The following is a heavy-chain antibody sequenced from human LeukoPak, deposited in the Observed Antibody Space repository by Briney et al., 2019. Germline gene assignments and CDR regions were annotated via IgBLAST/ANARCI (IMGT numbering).Heavy chain of an antibody. CDR2: INWSGGST. D-gene: IGHD3-10*01. J-gene: IGHJ4*02. Sequence: PGGSLRLSCAASGVTFTDYGMSWVRHGPGKGLEWVSGINWSGGSTGYADSVKGRFTISRDNAKNTLYLQMNSLRAEDTAVYYCARHLNYYLDYWGQGTLVTVSS. CDR3: ARHLNYYLDY. V-gene: IGHV3-20*04. CDR1: GVTFTDYG.